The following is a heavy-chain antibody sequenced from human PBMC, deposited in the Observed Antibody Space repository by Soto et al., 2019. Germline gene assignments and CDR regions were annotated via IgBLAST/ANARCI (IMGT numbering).Heavy chain of an antibody. Sequence: GGSLRLSCSASGFTFSDYYMSWIRQAPGKGLEWISYIDSSGSIIYYADSVKGRFTISRDNAKNSLYLQMNSLRAEDTAVYYCPRDLGYYDSSGYFDYWGQGTLVTVSS. CDR1: GFTFSDYY. D-gene: IGHD3-22*01. V-gene: IGHV3-11*01. CDR2: IDSSGSII. J-gene: IGHJ4*02. CDR3: PRDLGYYDSSGYFDY.